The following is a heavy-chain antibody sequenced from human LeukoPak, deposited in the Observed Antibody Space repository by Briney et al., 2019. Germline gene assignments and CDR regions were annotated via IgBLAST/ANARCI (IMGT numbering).Heavy chain of an antibody. D-gene: IGHD3-16*02. J-gene: IGHJ4*02. CDR3: ARGDKRVTFGGVSVPFDY. Sequence: SETLSLTCTVSGGSISSNYWGWIRQPPGKGLEWIGYIYYSGTTNYNPSLESRVTISVDTSKNQFSLKLTSVTPADTAVYYCARGDKRVTFGGVSVPFDYWGQGTLVIVSS. CDR1: GGSISSNY. V-gene: IGHV4-59*01. CDR2: IYYSGTT.